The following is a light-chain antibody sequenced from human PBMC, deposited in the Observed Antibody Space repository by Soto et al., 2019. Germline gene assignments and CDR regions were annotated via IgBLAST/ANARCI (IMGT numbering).Light chain of an antibody. J-gene: IGKJ2*01. CDR1: QSVSSY. CDR2: DAS. V-gene: IGKV3-11*01. Sequence: EIVLTQSPATLSLSPGERATLSCRASQSVSSYLAWYQQKPGQAHRLLIYDASNRATGIPARFSGSGSGTDFTLTISSLEPEDFSVYSCQQRSNWPRYTFGQGTKLEIK. CDR3: QQRSNWPRYT.